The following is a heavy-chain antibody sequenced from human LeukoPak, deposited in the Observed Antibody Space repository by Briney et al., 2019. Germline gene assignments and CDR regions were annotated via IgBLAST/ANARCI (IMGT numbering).Heavy chain of an antibody. J-gene: IGHJ4*02. CDR2: ISSSSSYI. CDR3: ARDRTMVRGVIIH. Sequence: PGGSLRLSCAASGFTFSSYSMNWVRQAPGKGLEWVSSISSSSSYIYYADSVKGRFTISRDNAKNSLCLQMNSLRAEDTAVYYCARDRTMVRGVIIHWGQGTLVTVSS. CDR1: GFTFSSYS. D-gene: IGHD3-10*01. V-gene: IGHV3-21*01.